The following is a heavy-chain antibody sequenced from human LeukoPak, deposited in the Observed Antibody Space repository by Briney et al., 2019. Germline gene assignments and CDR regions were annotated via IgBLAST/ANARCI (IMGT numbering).Heavy chain of an antibody. Sequence: PSETLSLTCTVSGGSISSYYWSWIRQPPGKGLEWIGYIYTSGSTNYNPSLKSRVTISVDTSKNQFSLKLSSVTAADTAVYYCARHPRGYYYDSSGYYFAFDIWGQGTMATVSS. J-gene: IGHJ3*02. CDR1: GGSISSYY. V-gene: IGHV4-4*09. D-gene: IGHD3-22*01. CDR3: ARHPRGYYYDSSGYYFAFDI. CDR2: IYTSGST.